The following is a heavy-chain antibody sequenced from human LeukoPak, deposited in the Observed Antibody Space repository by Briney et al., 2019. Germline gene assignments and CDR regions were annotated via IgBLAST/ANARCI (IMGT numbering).Heavy chain of an antibody. J-gene: IGHJ5*02. CDR3: ASNPGITGTTRGWFDP. CDR2: IGSSSSTI. Sequence: GGSLRLSCAASGFTFSSYTMNWVRQAPGKGLEWVSYIGSSSSTIYYADSVKGRFTISRDNAKNSLYLQMNSLRAEDTAVYYCASNPGITGTTRGWFDPWGQGTLVTVSS. D-gene: IGHD1-20*01. CDR1: GFTFSSYT. V-gene: IGHV3-48*04.